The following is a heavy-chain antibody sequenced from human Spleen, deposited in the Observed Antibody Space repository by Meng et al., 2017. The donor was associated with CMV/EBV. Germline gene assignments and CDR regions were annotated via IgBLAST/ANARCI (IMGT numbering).Heavy chain of an antibody. Sequence: CKASGYTFTIYGISWVRQAPGQGLEWMGWISAYNGNTNYAQKLQGRVTMTTDTSTSTAYMELRSLRSDDTAVYYCARSYSSSWYPFQHWGQGTLVTVSS. CDR2: ISAYNGNT. V-gene: IGHV1-18*01. J-gene: IGHJ1*01. CDR3: ARSYSSSWYPFQH. CDR1: GYTFTIYG. D-gene: IGHD6-13*01.